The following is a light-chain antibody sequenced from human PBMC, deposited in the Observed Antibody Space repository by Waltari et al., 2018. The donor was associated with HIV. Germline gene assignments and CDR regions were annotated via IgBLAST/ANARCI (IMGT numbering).Light chain of an antibody. CDR2: EVS. CDR3: CSYATDRNFV. Sequence: QSALTQPASVSGPPGHSLPTSCTGTSSHVGSYDLVSLYQKYPGKAPKLMIYEVSKRPSGVSNRFSGSKSGNTASLTISGLQTEDEAEYYCCSYATDRNFVFGGGTQLTVL. CDR1: SSHVGSYDL. V-gene: IGLV2-23*02. J-gene: IGLJ7*01.